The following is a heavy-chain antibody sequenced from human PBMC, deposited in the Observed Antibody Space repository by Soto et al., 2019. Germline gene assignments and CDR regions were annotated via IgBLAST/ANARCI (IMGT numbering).Heavy chain of an antibody. J-gene: IGHJ3*02. CDR2: INSDGSST. Sequence: GGSLRLSCAACGFTFSSYWMHWVHQAPGKGLVWVSRINSDGSSTSYADSVKGRFTISRDNAKNTLYLQMNSLRAEDTAVYYCARALKRGVDAFDIWGQGTMVTVSS. CDR3: ARALKRGVDAFDI. V-gene: IGHV3-74*01. D-gene: IGHD2-8*01. CDR1: GFTFSSYW.